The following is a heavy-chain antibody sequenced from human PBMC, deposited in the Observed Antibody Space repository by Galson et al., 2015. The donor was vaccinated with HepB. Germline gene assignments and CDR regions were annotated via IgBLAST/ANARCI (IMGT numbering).Heavy chain of an antibody. CDR3: ATGGITIFGVVIMSWNY. V-gene: IGHV3-30-3*01. Sequence: SLRLSCAASGFTFSSYAMHWVRQAPGKGLEWVAVISYDGSNKYYADSVKGRFTISRDNSKNTLYLQMNSLRAEDTAVYYCATGGITIFGVVIMSWNYWGQGTLVTVSS. J-gene: IGHJ4*02. D-gene: IGHD3-3*01. CDR1: GFTFSSYA. CDR2: ISYDGSNK.